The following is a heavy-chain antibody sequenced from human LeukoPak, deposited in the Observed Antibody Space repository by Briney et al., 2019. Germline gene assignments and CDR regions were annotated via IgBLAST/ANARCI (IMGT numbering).Heavy chain of an antibody. CDR3: ARGRVTTIANYYYYYIDV. CDR1: GDSVSSNSAA. V-gene: IGHV6-1*01. D-gene: IGHD4-17*01. J-gene: IGHJ6*03. Sequence: SQTLSLTCALSGDSVSSNSAAWTWIRQSPSRGFEWLGRTYYRSKWSDDYAVSVKSRITINPDTSKDQFSLHLNSVTPEDTAVYYCARGRVTTIANYYYYYIDVWGEGTTVTVSS. CDR2: TYYRSKWSD.